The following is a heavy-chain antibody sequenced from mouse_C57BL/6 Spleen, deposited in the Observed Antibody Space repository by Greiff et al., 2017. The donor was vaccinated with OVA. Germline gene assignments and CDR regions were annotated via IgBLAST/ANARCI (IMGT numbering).Heavy chain of an antibody. Sequence: EVQGVESVAELVRPRASVKLSCTASGFNIKNTYMHWVKQRPEQGLEWIGRIDPVNGNTKYAPKFQGKATITADTSSNTAYLQLSSLTSEDTAIYYCARSEERGLYWYFDVWGTGTTVTVSS. CDR2: IDPVNGNT. J-gene: IGHJ1*03. CDR3: ARSEERGLYWYFDV. V-gene: IGHV14-3*01. D-gene: IGHD1-1*02. CDR1: GFNIKNTY.